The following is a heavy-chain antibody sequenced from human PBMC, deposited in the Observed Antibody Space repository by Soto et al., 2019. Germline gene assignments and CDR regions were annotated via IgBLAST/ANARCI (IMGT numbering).Heavy chain of an antibody. CDR3: ARGGCTNGVCFSTRNRFDP. Sequence: SETLSLTCTVSGGSISSYYWSWIRQPPGKGLEWIGYIYYSGSTNYNPSLKSRVTISVDTSKNQFSLKLSSVTAADTAVYYCARGGCTNGVCFSTRNRFDPWGQGTLVTVSS. CDR1: GGSISSYY. D-gene: IGHD2-8*01. CDR2: IYYSGST. J-gene: IGHJ5*02. V-gene: IGHV4-59*08.